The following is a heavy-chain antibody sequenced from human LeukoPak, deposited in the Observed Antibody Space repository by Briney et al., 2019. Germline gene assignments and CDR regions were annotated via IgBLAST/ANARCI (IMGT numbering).Heavy chain of an antibody. CDR3: ARDRVAVQDY. V-gene: IGHV3-48*01. CDR2: ISSSSSTI. D-gene: IGHD6-19*01. J-gene: IGHJ4*02. Sequence: GGSLRLSCAASGFTVSSHYMSWVRQAPGKGLEWVSYISSSSSTIYYADSVKGRFTISRDNAKNSLYLQMNSLRAEDTAVYYCARDRVAVQDYWGQGTLVTVSS. CDR1: GFTVSSHY.